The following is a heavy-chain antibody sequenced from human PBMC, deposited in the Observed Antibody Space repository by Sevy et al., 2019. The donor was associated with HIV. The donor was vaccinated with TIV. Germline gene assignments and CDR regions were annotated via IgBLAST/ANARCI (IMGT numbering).Heavy chain of an antibody. J-gene: IGHJ1*01. CDR1: GFTFNRYS. CDR3: ALERLPSDVAEYFLN. Sequence: GGSLRLSCAASGFTFNRYSMHWVRQAPGKGLEWVATISFDATNKHYPDSVKGRFTISRDNFQNSLFLQMDSLRPEDTAVYYCALERLPSDVAEYFLNWGQGTLVTDSS. V-gene: IGHV3-30-3*01. D-gene: IGHD1-1*01. CDR2: ISFDATNK.